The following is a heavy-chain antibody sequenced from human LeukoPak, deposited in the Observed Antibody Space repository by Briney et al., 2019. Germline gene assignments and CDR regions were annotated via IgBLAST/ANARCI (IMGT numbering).Heavy chain of an antibody. CDR1: GFTFDDYA. Sequence: GRSLRLSCAASGFTFDDYAMHWVRHAPGKGLEWVSGISWDSNSRGYADSVKGRFTISRDNAKNSLYLQMNSLRAEDTALYYCAKDGRDPNYYYYMDVWGKGTTVTVSS. CDR2: ISWDSNSR. J-gene: IGHJ6*03. D-gene: IGHD3-10*01. CDR3: AKDGRDPNYYYYMDV. V-gene: IGHV3-9*01.